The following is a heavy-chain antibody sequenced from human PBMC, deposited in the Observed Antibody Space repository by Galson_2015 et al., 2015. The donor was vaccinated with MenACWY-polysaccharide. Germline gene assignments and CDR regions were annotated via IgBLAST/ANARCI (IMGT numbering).Heavy chain of an antibody. CDR1: GFSLSTTGMR. Sequence: PALVKPTQTLTLTCTFSGFSLSTTGMRVSWIRQPPGKALEWLARIDWNDGKFYSTSLKTRLTISKDTSKNQVVLTMSNMDPVDTATYYCAHRRRDSSTWYITSFDYWGQGTLVTVSS. J-gene: IGHJ4*02. D-gene: IGHD6-13*01. CDR2: IDWNDGK. CDR3: AHRRRDSSTWYITSFDY. V-gene: IGHV2-70*04.